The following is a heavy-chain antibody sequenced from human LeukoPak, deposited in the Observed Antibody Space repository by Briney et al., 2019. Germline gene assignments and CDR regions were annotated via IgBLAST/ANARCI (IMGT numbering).Heavy chain of an antibody. CDR1: GFTFSSYW. Sequence: GGSLRLSCAASGFTFSSYWMSWVRQAPGKGLEWVANIKLDGSEKYYVDSVKGRFTISRDNAKNSLYLQMNSLRAEDTAVYYCASYYYDSSGYYKAEYFQHWGQGTLVTVSS. CDR2: IKLDGSEK. CDR3: ASYYYDSSGYYKAEYFQH. D-gene: IGHD3-22*01. V-gene: IGHV3-7*01. J-gene: IGHJ1*01.